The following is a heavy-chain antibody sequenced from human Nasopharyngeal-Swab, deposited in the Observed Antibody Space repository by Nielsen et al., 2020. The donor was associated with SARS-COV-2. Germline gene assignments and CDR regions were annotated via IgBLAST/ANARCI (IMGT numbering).Heavy chain of an antibody. CDR1: GFTFSSLW. J-gene: IGHJ3*01. D-gene: IGHD2-15*01. CDR2: INPDGSEK. V-gene: IGHV3-7*01. CDR3: ARDWSRAADV. Sequence: GGSLRLSCAASGFTFSSLWTSWVRQVPGKGLEWVADINPDGSEKFYVDSVKGRFTISRDNAKNSMSLQMNSLRVEDTAVYYCARDWSRAADVWGQGTMVTVSS.